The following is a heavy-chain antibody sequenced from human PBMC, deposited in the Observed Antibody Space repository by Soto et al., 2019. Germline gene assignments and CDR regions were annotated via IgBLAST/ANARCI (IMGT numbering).Heavy chain of an antibody. CDR1: GGSISSYY. J-gene: IGHJ6*02. Sequence: SETLSLTCTVAGGSISSYYGNWIRQPPGKGLEWIGYIYYSGSTKYNPSLKSRVTISVDTSKNQFSLKLSSVTAADTAVYYCARRTHYDILTGTPGVYGMDVWGQGTTVTVSS. CDR3: ARRTHYDILTGTPGVYGMDV. CDR2: IYYSGST. D-gene: IGHD3-9*01. V-gene: IGHV4-59*12.